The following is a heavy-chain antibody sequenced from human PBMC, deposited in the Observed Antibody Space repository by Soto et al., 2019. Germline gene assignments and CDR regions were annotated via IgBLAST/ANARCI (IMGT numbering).Heavy chain of an antibody. CDR2: IYYSGSS. Sequence: LSLTCTVSGGSISSYYWSWIRQPPGKGLEWIGYIYYSGSSNYNPSLKSRVTISVDTSKNQFFLNLSSVTAADTAVYYCARDQLEGNWFDPWGQGTLVTVSS. D-gene: IGHD1-1*01. V-gene: IGHV4-59*01. CDR3: ARDQLEGNWFDP. CDR1: GGSISSYY. J-gene: IGHJ5*02.